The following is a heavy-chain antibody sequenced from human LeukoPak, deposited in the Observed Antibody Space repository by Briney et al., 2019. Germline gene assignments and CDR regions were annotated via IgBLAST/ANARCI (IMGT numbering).Heavy chain of an antibody. Sequence: GESLKISCKGSGYSFTSYWIGWVRQMPGKGLEWMGIIYPGDSDTRYSPSLQGQVTISADKSISTAYLQWSSLKASDTAMYYCARHVGIVVVPAAMPTYYYMDVWGKGTTVTVSS. J-gene: IGHJ6*03. D-gene: IGHD2-2*03. CDR1: GYSFTSYW. V-gene: IGHV5-51*01. CDR3: ARHVGIVVVPAAMPTYYYMDV. CDR2: IYPGDSDT.